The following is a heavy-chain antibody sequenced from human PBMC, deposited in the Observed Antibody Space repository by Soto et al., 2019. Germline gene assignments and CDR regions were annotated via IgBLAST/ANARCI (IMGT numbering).Heavy chain of an antibody. CDR2: ISPSVGST. J-gene: IGHJ4*02. Sequence: EVQLLESGGGLVQSGGSLRLSCAASGFTFSSYAMSWVRQAPGKGLEWVSGISPSVGSTYYADSVKGRFTISRDNSKNTLYLQMNSLRAEDTAVYYCAKKVGGSYFFDCWGQGTLVTVSS. V-gene: IGHV3-23*01. CDR3: AKKVGGSYFFDC. CDR1: GFTFSSYA. D-gene: IGHD1-26*01.